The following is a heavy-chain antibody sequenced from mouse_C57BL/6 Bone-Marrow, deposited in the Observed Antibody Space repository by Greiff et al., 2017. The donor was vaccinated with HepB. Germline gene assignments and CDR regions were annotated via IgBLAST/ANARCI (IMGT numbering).Heavy chain of an antibody. V-gene: IGHV1-42*01. CDR3: ARDRASLAMDY. D-gene: IGHD3-2*01. CDR1: GYSFTGYY. J-gene: IGHJ4*01. Sequence: EVQLQQSGPELVKPGASVKISCKASGYSFTGYYMNWVKQSPEKSLEWIGEINPSTGGTTYNQKFKAKATLTVDKSSSTAYMQLKSLTSEDSAVYFCARDRASLAMDYWGQGTSVTVSS. CDR2: INPSTGGT.